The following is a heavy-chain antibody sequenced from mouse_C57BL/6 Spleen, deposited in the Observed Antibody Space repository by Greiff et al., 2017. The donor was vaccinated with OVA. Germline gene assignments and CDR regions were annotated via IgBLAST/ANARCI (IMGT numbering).Heavy chain of an antibody. J-gene: IGHJ4*01. CDR2: IYPGDGDT. CDR3: ARWIELRRDYYAMDY. Sequence: VQLQQSGPELVKPGASVKISCKASGYAFSSSWMNWVKQRPGKGLEWIGRIYPGDGDTNYNGKFKGKATLTADKSSSTAYMQLSSLTSEDSAVYFCARWIELRRDYYAMDYWGQGTSVTVSS. CDR1: GYAFSSSW. D-gene: IGHD2-4*01. V-gene: IGHV1-82*01.